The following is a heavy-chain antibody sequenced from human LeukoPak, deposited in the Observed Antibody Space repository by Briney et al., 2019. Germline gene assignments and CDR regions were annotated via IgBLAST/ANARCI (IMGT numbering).Heavy chain of an antibody. CDR2: INHSGST. V-gene: IGHV4-34*01. CDR3: ARDLKARIDH. CDR1: GGSFSGYY. Sequence: SETLSLTCAVYGGSFSGYYWSWIRQPPGKGLEWIGEINHSGSTNYNPSLKSRVTISVDTSKNQFSLKLSSVTAADTAVYYCARDLKARIDHWGQGTLVTVSS. J-gene: IGHJ4*02.